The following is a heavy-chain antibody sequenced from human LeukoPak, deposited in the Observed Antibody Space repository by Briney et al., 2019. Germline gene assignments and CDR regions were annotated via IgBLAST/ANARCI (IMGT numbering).Heavy chain of an antibody. V-gene: IGHV3-53*01. D-gene: IGHD5-12*01. CDR2: IYSGGST. CDR1: GFTVSSNY. Sequence: GGSLRLSCAASGFTVSSNYMSWVRQAPGKGLEWVSVIYSGGSTYYADSVKGRFTIPRDNSKNTLYLQMNSLRAEDTAVYYCARAERGYSGYDVDYWGQGTLVTVSS. J-gene: IGHJ4*02. CDR3: ARAERGYSGYDVDY.